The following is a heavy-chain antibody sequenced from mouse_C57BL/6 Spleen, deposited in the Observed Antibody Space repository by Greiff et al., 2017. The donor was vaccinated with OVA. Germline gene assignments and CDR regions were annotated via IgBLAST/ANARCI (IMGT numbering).Heavy chain of an antibody. CDR2: ISNLAYSI. CDR3: ARLYDYDGGYYAMDY. D-gene: IGHD2-4*01. V-gene: IGHV5-15*01. J-gene: IGHJ4*01. Sequence: EVQRVESGGGLVQPGGSLKLSCAASGFTFSDYGMAWVRQAPRKGPEWVAFISNLAYSIYYADTVTGRFTISRENAKNTLYLEMSSLRSEDTAMYYCARLYDYDGGYYAMDYWGQGTSVTVSS. CDR1: GFTFSDYG.